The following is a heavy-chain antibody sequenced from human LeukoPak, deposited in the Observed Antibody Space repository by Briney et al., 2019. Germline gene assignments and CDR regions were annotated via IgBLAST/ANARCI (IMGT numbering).Heavy chain of an antibody. CDR2: ISSSGSSI. D-gene: IGHD3-22*01. Sequence: PGGSLRLSCAASGFTFSDYYMSWIRQAPGKGLEWVSYISSSGSSIYYADSVKGRFTISRDNAKNSLYLQMNSLRAEDAAVYYCAKQEGTYYDSSGYYPHWGQGTLVTVSS. J-gene: IGHJ4*02. V-gene: IGHV3-11*01. CDR1: GFTFSDYY. CDR3: AKQEGTYYDSSGYYPH.